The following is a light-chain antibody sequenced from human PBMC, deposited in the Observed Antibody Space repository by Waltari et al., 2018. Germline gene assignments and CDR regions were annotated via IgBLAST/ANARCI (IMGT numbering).Light chain of an antibody. V-gene: IGLV2-14*03. Sequence: QSALTHPASGSGSPGQSSTISYTAASTDVGDYNYVSWYQQIPGKAPKVIIYDVTKRPSGVSNRFSGSKSGNSASLSISGLQAEDEAHYYCCSYAGRSTWVFGGGTKVTVL. CDR1: STDVGDYNY. CDR2: DVT. CDR3: CSYAGRSTWV. J-gene: IGLJ3*02.